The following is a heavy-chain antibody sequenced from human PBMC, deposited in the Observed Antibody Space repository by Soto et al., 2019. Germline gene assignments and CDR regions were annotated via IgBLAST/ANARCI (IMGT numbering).Heavy chain of an antibody. CDR3: TRDKFAETIFGVVNNY. V-gene: IGHV3-49*03. Sequence: GGSLRLSCTASGFTFGDYAMSWFRQAPGKGLEWVGFIRSKAYGGTTEYAASVKGRFTISRDDSKSIAYLQMNSLKTEDTAVYYCTRDKFAETIFGVVNNYWGQGTLVTVSS. CDR2: IRSKAYGGTT. D-gene: IGHD3-3*01. J-gene: IGHJ4*02. CDR1: GFTFGDYA.